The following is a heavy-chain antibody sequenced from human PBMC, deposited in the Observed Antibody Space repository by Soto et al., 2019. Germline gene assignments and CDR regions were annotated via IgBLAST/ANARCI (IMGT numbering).Heavy chain of an antibody. J-gene: IGHJ4*02. CDR2: INTDGSST. V-gene: IGHV3-74*01. D-gene: IGHD6-13*01. Sequence: GGSVRLCCAASGFTCGRVWMHWVRQAPGKGLVWVSRINTDGSSTTYADSVKGRFTISRDNAKNTLYLQMDSLRAEDTGVYYCTRDPGAYSRPSSFSSDSSGPGPLLTVS. CDR3: TRDPGAYSRPSSFSSDS. CDR1: GFTCGRVW.